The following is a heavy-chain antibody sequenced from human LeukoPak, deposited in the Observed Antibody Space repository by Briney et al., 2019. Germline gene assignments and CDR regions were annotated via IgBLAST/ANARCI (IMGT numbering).Heavy chain of an antibody. CDR2: IKEDGTRK. CDR3: VAWGSLVV. D-gene: IGHD3-16*01. V-gene: IGHV3-7*01. Sequence: GGSLRLSCVASGFTFDTYWMSWVRQAPGKGLDWVAHIKEDGTRKYYVDSVRGRFTISRDNAKNSLFLQMNSLRVEDTAVFYCVAWGSLVVWGQGTLVTVSS. CDR1: GFTFDTYW. J-gene: IGHJ4*02.